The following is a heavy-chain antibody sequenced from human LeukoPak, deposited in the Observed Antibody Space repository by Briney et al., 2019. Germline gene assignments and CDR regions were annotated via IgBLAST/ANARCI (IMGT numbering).Heavy chain of an antibody. J-gene: IGHJ4*02. CDR2: IYYSGST. D-gene: IGHD6-13*01. Sequence: SETLSLTCTVSGGSISSGGYYWSWIRQHPGKGLEWIGYIYYSGSTYYNPSLKSRVTISVDTSKNQFPLKLSSVTAADTAVYYCARVLAAAGPIYYFDYWGQGTLVTVSS. CDR3: ARVLAAAGPIYYFDY. CDR1: GGSISSGGYY. V-gene: IGHV4-31*03.